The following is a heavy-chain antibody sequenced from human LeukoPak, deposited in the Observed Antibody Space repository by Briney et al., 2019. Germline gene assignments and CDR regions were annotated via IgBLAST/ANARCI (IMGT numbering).Heavy chain of an antibody. V-gene: IGHV3-66*01. CDR1: GLTFSRFA. CDR2: ISSAGTT. Sequence: GGSLRLSCAASGLTFSRFAMSWVRQAPGKGLEWVSIISSAGTTYYADSVKGRFTISRDNSKNTVYLQVNSLRDEDTAVYYCARDLEAANTYYFDYWGQGTMVTVSS. D-gene: IGHD6-13*01. CDR3: ARDLEAANTYYFDY. J-gene: IGHJ4*02.